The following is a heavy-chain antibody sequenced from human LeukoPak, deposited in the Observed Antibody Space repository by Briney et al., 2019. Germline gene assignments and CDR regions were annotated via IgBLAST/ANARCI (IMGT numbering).Heavy chain of an antibody. V-gene: IGHV3-53*01. CDR1: GFTVSSNY. CDR2: IHSGVST. J-gene: IGHJ4*02. D-gene: IGHD6-13*01. Sequence: GGSLRLSCAASGFTVSSNYMSWVRQAPGKGLEWVSFIHSGVSTYYADSVKGRFSISRDNAKNSLFLQMNSLRNEDTAVYYCARDHYSRNDYWGQGTLVTVSS. CDR3: ARDHYSRNDY.